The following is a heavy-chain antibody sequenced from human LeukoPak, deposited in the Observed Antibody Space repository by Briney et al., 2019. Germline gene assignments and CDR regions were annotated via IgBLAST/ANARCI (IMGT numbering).Heavy chain of an antibody. CDR3: AGLYYYGSGSSFDY. CDR2: IYTSGST. D-gene: IGHD3-10*01. Sequence: SETLSLTCTVSGGSISSYYWSWIRQPAGKGLEWIGRIYTSGSTNYNPSLKSRVTMSVDTSKNQFSLKLSSVTAAGTGVYYCAGLYYYGSGSSFDYWGQRTLVTVSS. V-gene: IGHV4-4*07. CDR1: GGSISSYY. J-gene: IGHJ4*02.